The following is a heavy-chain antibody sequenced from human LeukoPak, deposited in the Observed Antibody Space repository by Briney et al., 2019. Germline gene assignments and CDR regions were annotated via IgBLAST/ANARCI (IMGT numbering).Heavy chain of an antibody. V-gene: IGHV4-39*01. J-gene: IGHJ4*02. D-gene: IGHD3-3*01. CDR3: ARRSTYSESVDY. CDR2: MYYSGIT. Sequence: SETLSLTCTVSGASISSSTYYWDWIRQPPGKGLEWIGSMYYSGITHYNPSLKSRVTISIDTSKNQFSLKLISVTAADTAVYYCARRSTYSESVDYWGQGTLVTVSS. CDR1: GASISSSTYY.